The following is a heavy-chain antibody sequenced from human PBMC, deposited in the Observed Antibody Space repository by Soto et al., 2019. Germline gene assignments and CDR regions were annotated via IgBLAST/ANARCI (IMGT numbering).Heavy chain of an antibody. CDR1: GFIFTTSD. J-gene: IGHJ4*02. CDR3: AKGGGGDHGY. V-gene: IGHV3-23*04. Sequence: EVQLVESEGGLVQPGGSLRLSCEASGFIFTTSDMSWVRQAPGKGLEWISSITITGDTTHYADSVKGRFTISRDNSRNPVYLPMNSRGGDDTAVYYWAKGGGGDHGYWGQGTLVAVSS. D-gene: IGHD2-21*02. CDR2: ITITGDTT.